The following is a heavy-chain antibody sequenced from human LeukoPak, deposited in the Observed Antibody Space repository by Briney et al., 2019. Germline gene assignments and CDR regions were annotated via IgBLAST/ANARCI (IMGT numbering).Heavy chain of an antibody. CDR3: ARDEGYEYRLPRYYYYYMDV. Sequence: GASVKVSCKASGYTFTGYYMHWVRQAPGQGLEWMGWINPNSGGTNYAQKFQGRVTMTRDTSISTAYMELSRLRSDDTAVYYCARDEGYEYRLPRYYYYYMDVWGKGTTVTVSS. V-gene: IGHV1-2*02. CDR1: GYTFTGYY. D-gene: IGHD2-2*01. CDR2: INPNSGGT. J-gene: IGHJ6*03.